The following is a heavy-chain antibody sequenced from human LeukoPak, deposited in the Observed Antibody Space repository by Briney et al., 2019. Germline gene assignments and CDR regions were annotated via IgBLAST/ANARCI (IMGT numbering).Heavy chain of an antibody. CDR1: GGSISSSSYY. V-gene: IGHV4-39*07. CDR3: ARALGSGYRPYYYYYMDV. Sequence: PSETLSLTCTVSGGSISSSSYYWGWIRQPPGKGLEWIGSIYYSGSTYYNPSLKSRVTISVDTSKNQFSLKLSSVTAADTAVYYCARALGSGYRPYYYYYMDVWGKGTTVTISS. CDR2: IYYSGST. D-gene: IGHD3-3*01. J-gene: IGHJ6*03.